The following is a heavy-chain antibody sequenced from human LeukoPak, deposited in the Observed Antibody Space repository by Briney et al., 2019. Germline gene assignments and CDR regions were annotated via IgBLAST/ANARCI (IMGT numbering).Heavy chain of an antibody. CDR1: GGSISNFY. CDR3: ARDLAETTPDAFDI. J-gene: IGHJ3*02. CDR2: IYYSGTT. D-gene: IGHD4-11*01. V-gene: IGHV4-59*12. Sequence: KPSETLSLTCTVSGGSISNFYWSWIRQPPGKGLEWIGYIYYSGTTKYNPSLKSRVTISVDTSKNQFSLKLNSVTAADTAVYYCARDLAETTPDAFDIWGQGTMVTVSS.